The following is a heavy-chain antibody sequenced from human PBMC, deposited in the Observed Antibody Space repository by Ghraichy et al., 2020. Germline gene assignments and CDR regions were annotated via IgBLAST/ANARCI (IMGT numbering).Heavy chain of an antibody. CDR2: IWYDGSNK. J-gene: IGHJ4*02. CDR1: GFTFTSYG. CDR3: ARAGIHAIPDY. Sequence: GGSLRLSCAASGFTFTSYGMHWVRQAPGKGLEWVAVIWYDGSNKCYADSVKGRFTISKDNSKNTLYLQMNSLRAEDTAFYYCARAGIHAIPDYWGQGTLVTV. D-gene: IGHD5-18*01. V-gene: IGHV3-33*01.